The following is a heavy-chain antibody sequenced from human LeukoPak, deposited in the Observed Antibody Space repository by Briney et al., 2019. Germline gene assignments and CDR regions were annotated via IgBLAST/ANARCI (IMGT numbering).Heavy chain of an antibody. J-gene: IGHJ4*02. CDR2: ISSSSGTTI. V-gene: IGHV3-48*03. CDR3: ARESGYCSDNNCQHFDY. Sequence: GGSLRLSCEASGFPFSNYEITWVRQAPGKGLEWISYISSSSGTTIYYADSVKGRFTISSDNAKHSLYLHMNRLRAEEMAVYYCARESGYCSDNNCQHFDYWGQGTLGAVSS. CDR1: GFPFSNYE. D-gene: IGHD2-15*01.